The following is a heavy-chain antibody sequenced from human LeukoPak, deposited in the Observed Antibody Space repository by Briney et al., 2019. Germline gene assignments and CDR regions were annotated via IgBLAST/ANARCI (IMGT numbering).Heavy chain of an antibody. Sequence: GGSQRLSCAASGFTFDDYAMHWVRQAPGKGLEWVSGISWNSGSIGYADSVKGRFTISRDNAKNSLYLQMNSLRAEDTALYYCAKDMKGYYDSSGTFDYWGQGTLVTVSS. V-gene: IGHV3-9*01. CDR2: ISWNSGSI. CDR3: AKDMKGYYDSSGTFDY. CDR1: GFTFDDYA. J-gene: IGHJ4*02. D-gene: IGHD3-22*01.